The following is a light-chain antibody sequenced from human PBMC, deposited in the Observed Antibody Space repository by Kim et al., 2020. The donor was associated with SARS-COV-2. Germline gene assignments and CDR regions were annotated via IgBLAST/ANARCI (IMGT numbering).Light chain of an antibody. CDR3: QQYDRSPLT. CDR2: DAS. V-gene: IGKV3-20*01. Sequence: SPGARASLSCRASQTVNSDYLAWYQQKPGQAPRLLIYDASNRATGIPDRFTGSGSGTDFTLAISRLEPEDSAMYYCQQYDRSPLTFGGGTKVDIK. CDR1: QTVNSDY. J-gene: IGKJ4*01.